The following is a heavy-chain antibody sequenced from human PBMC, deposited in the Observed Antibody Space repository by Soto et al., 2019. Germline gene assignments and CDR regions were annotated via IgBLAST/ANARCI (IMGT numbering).Heavy chain of an antibody. J-gene: IGHJ6*02. V-gene: IGHV1-69*01. CDR1: GDTFSSYG. CDR3: ARDWRPDVVTRRRRHTMDV. CDR2: IIPIFGPA. D-gene: IGHD3-3*01. Sequence: QVQLVQSGAEVKKPGSSVKVSCKASGDTFSSYGISWVRQAPGQGLEWMGGIIPIFGPANYAQSFQGRVTITADESTTTAYMELSSLRSEDTAVYYCARDWRPDVVTRRRRHTMDVWGQGTTVTVSS.